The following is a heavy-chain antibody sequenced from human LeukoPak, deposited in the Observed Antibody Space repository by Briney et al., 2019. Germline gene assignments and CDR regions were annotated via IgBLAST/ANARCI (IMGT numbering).Heavy chain of an antibody. CDR2: INPSGGST. V-gene: IGHV1-46*01. J-gene: IGHJ4*02. D-gene: IGHD3-9*01. Sequence: ASVKVSCKASGYTFTSYYMHWVRQAPGQGLEWMGIINPSGGSTSYAQEFQGRVTMTRDTSTSTVYMELSSLRSEDTAVYYCARGSADYDILTDYYFDYWGQGTLVTVSS. CDR3: ARGSADYDILTDYYFDY. CDR1: GYTFTSYY.